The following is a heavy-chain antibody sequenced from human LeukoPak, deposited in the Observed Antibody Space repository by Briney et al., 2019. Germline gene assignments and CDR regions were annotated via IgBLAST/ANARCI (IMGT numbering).Heavy chain of an antibody. CDR2: INSDGSST. D-gene: IGHD6-19*01. Sequence: GGSLRLSCAASGFTFSGYWMHWVRQAPGKGLVWVSRINSDGSSTSYADSVKGRFTISRDNAKNTLYLQMNSLRAEDTAVYYCASHSSGWLNRYWGQGTLVTVSS. J-gene: IGHJ4*02. V-gene: IGHV3-74*01. CDR3: ASHSSGWLNRY. CDR1: GFTFSGYW.